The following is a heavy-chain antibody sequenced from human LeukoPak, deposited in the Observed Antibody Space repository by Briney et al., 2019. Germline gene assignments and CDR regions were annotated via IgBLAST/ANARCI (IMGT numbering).Heavy chain of an antibody. J-gene: IGHJ4*02. CDR2: IKQDGSEK. CDR1: GFTFSGYW. CDR3: ARDADGDYFYFDY. Sequence: GGSLRLSCAASGFTFSGYWMSWVRQAPGKGLEWVANIKQDGSEKYYVDSVKGRFTISRDNAKNSLYLQMNSLRAEDTAVYYCARDADGDYFYFDYWGQGTLVTVSS. V-gene: IGHV3-7*01. D-gene: IGHD4-17*01.